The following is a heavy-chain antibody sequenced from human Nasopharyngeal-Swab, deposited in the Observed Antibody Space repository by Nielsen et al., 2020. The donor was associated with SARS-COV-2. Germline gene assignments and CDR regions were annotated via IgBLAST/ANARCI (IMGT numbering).Heavy chain of an antibody. D-gene: IGHD2-2*01. CDR3: ARGRYCSSTSCYVLDNWFDP. Sequence: SETLSLTCTVSGGSISSGSYYWSWIRQPAGKGLEWIGRIYTSGSTNYNPSLKSRVTISVDTSKNQFSLKLNSVTAADTAVYYCARGRYCSSTSCYVLDNWFDPWGQGILVTVSS. J-gene: IGHJ5*02. CDR1: GGSISSGSYY. V-gene: IGHV4-61*02. CDR2: IYTSGST.